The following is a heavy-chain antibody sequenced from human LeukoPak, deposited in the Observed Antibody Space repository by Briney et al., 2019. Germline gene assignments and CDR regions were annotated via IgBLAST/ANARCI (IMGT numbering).Heavy chain of an antibody. D-gene: IGHD1-26*01. V-gene: IGHV4-39*07. J-gene: IGHJ4*02. CDR1: GGSISSSSYY. CDR3: ARVWELSDAFDI. Sequence: SETLSLTCTVSGGSISSSSYYWGWIRQPPGKGLEWIGSIYYSGSTPYNPSLKSRVTISVDTSKNQFSLKLSSVTAADAAVYYCARVWELSDAFDIWGQGTLVTVSS. CDR2: IYYSGST.